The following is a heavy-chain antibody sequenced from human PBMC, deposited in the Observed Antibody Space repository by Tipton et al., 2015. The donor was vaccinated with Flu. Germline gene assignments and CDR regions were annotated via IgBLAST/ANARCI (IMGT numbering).Heavy chain of an antibody. CDR1: GFTFSSYG. CDR3: ARGPLPDSNWYNGMDV. D-gene: IGHD6-13*01. J-gene: IGHJ6*02. Sequence: SLRLSCEASGFTFSSYGMHWVRQAAGKGLEWVSGIGTSGDTYYVGSVKGRFTISRENAKNFLYLQMNSLRAGDTAVYYCARGPLPDSNWYNGMDVWGQGTTVTVFS. V-gene: IGHV3-13*01. CDR2: IGTSGDT.